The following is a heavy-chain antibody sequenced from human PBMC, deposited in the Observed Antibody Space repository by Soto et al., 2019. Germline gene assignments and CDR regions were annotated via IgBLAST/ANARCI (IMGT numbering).Heavy chain of an antibody. V-gene: IGHV1-2*04. D-gene: IGHD3-3*01. Sequence: ASVKVSCKASGYTFTGYYMHWVRQAPGQGLEWMGWINPNSGGTNYAQKFQGWVTMTRDTSISTAYMELSRLRSDDTAVYYCARDMERITIFGVVSYGMDVWGQGTTVTVSS. CDR1: GYTFTGYY. CDR2: INPNSGGT. J-gene: IGHJ6*02. CDR3: ARDMERITIFGVVSYGMDV.